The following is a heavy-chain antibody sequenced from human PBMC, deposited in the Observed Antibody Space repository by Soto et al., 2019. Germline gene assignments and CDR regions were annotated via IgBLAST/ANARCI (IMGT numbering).Heavy chain of an antibody. CDR2: ISSSSSTI. V-gene: IGHV3-48*04. D-gene: IGHD6-13*01. CDR3: ARGYIIAAAGTAY. CDR1: GFTFSSYS. J-gene: IGHJ4*02. Sequence: GGSLRLSCAASGFTFSSYSMNWVRQAPGKGLEWVPYISSSSSTIYYADSVKGRFTISRDNAKNSLYLQMNSLRAEDAAVYYCARGYIIAAAGTAYWGQGTLVTVSS.